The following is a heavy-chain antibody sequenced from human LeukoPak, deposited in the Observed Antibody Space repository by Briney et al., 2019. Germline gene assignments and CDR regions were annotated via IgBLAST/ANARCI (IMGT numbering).Heavy chain of an antibody. Sequence: PGGSLRLSCAVSGFTFNSIGMHWVRQAPGKMLEWVGFIGLDESNRNYVESVKGRFTISRDNAKNSLYLQMSSLRDEDTALYYCARDPRTGAHFDYWGQGTLVTVSS. D-gene: IGHD3/OR15-3a*01. J-gene: IGHJ4*02. CDR3: ARDPRTGAHFDY. V-gene: IGHV3-30*02. CDR2: IGLDESNR. CDR1: GFTFNSIG.